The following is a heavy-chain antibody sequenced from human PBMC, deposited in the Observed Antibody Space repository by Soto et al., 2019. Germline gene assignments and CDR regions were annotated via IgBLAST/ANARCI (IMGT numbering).Heavy chain of an antibody. CDR2: IIPVFAPA. D-gene: IGHD3-3*01. V-gene: IGHV1-69*13. CDR1: GGTFSSYA. Sequence: SVKVYCKASGGTFSSYAISWVRQAPGQGLGWMGGIIPVFAPADYAQKFQGRVSITADHSTSTVYMELSRLKSDDTAVYFCATDSNYDVSNSFWGQGTLVTVSS. CDR3: ATDSNYDVSNSF. J-gene: IGHJ4*02.